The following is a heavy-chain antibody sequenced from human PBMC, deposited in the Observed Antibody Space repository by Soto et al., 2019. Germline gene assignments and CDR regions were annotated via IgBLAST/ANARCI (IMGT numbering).Heavy chain of an antibody. CDR2: ISPYTGKT. J-gene: IGHJ4*02. D-gene: IGHD1-26*01. Sequence: QVLLVQSGSEVKKPGASMKVSCQTSGYTFSDFALTWVRQVPDKGLEWLGWISPYTGKTSYAQRVHDRVALTTDTSTRTAYLELRSLTSDDTAVYYCARLGWELLSGRRYFDYWGQGPLVTVSS. CDR3: ARLGWELLSGRRYFDY. CDR1: GYTFSDFA. V-gene: IGHV1-18*04.